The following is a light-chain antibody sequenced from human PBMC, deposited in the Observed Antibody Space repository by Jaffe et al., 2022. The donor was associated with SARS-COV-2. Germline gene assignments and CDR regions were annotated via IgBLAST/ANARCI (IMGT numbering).Light chain of an antibody. CDR2: RNS. J-gene: IGLJ2*01. Sequence: QSVLTQPPSASGTPGQRVTISCSGSSSNIGRNFVYWYQQLPGTAPKLLIYRNSQRPSGVPDRFSGSKSGTSASLAISGLRSEDEAEYYCAAWDDSLSGVVVFGGGTKLTVL. CDR3: AAWDDSLSGVVV. CDR1: SSNIGRNF. V-gene: IGLV1-47*01.